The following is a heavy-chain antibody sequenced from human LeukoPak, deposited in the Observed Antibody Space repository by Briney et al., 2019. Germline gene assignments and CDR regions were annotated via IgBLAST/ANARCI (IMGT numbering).Heavy chain of an antibody. CDR3: VRDGDAYNFDW. Sequence: TGGSLRLSCAASGFTLRSYWMHWVRQAPGKGLVWVSRINSDGSSTSYADSVRGRFTISRDNAKNTLSLQMNSLRPEDTAVYFCVRDGDAYNFDWWGQGALVTVSS. J-gene: IGHJ4*02. CDR1: GFTLRSYW. V-gene: IGHV3-74*01. D-gene: IGHD5-24*01. CDR2: INSDGSST.